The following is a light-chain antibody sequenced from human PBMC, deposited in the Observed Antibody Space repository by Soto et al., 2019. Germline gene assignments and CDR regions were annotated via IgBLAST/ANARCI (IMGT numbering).Light chain of an antibody. CDR1: QSISSY. J-gene: IGKJ4*01. CDR3: QQSSSTPHT. V-gene: IGKV1-39*01. CDR2: AAS. Sequence: DIQMTQSPSSLSASVGDRVTITCRASQSISSYLNWYQQKPGKAPKLLIYAASSLQSGVPSRFSGSGSGTDFTLTISSLQPEDFATYYCQQSSSTPHTFGGGTKVDIK.